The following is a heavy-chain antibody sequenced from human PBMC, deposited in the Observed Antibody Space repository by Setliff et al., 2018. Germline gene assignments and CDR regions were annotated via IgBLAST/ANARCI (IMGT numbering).Heavy chain of an antibody. V-gene: IGHV5-51*01. D-gene: IGHD6-25*01. CDR2: ISPGDSDT. Sequence: GESLKISCEGSGYTFTKYWIGWVRQMPGKGLEWMGIISPGDSDTRYSPSFQGQVTISADKSISTAYLQWSSLKASDTAMYYCARTYRLAAPSHFDYWGQGTLVTSPQ. CDR1: GYTFTKYW. CDR3: ARTYRLAAPSHFDY. J-gene: IGHJ4*02.